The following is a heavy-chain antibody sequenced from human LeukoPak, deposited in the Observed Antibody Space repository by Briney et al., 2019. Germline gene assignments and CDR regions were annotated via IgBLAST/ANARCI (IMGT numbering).Heavy chain of an antibody. J-gene: IGHJ4*02. CDR3: ARESAGDFLDS. D-gene: IGHD1-26*01. Sequence: PGESLKISCNGSGYTFTSYWIGWVRQMPGKGLEWMGIIYPGDSNARYNPSFQGQVTISADTSISTAYLQLNSLKASDTAMYFCARESAGDFLDSWGQGTLVTVSS. CDR1: GYTFTSYW. CDR2: IYPGDSNA. V-gene: IGHV5-51*01.